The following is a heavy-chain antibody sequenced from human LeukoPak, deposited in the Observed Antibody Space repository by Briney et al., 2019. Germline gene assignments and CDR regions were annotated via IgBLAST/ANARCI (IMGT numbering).Heavy chain of an antibody. CDR3: ARRGYYDSSGSPPPDY. V-gene: IGHV5-51*01. CDR2: IYPGDSDT. CDR1: GYSFTSYW. Sequence: GESLKISCKGSGYSFTSYWIGWVRQMPGKGLEWMGIIYPGDSDTRYSPSFQGQVTISADKSISTAYLQWSSLKASGTAMYYCARRGYYDSSGSPPPDYWGQGTLVTVSS. J-gene: IGHJ4*02. D-gene: IGHD3-22*01.